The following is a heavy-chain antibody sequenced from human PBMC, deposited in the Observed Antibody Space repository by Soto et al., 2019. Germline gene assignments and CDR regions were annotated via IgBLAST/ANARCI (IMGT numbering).Heavy chain of an antibody. CDR2: ISYDGSNK. CDR1: GFTFSSYA. V-gene: IGHV3-30-3*01. D-gene: IGHD5-18*01. Sequence: VGSLRLSCAASGFTFSSYAMHWVRQAPGKGLEWVAVISYDGSNKYYADSVKGRFTISRDNSKNTLYLQMNSLRAEDTAVYYCARDWDVDTAQYYFDCWGQGTLVTVSS. J-gene: IGHJ4*02. CDR3: ARDWDVDTAQYYFDC.